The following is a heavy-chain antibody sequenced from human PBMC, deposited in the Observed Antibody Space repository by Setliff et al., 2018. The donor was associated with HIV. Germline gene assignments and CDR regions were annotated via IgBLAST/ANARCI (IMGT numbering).Heavy chain of an antibody. CDR2: IYTSGST. CDR1: GGSISSHY. J-gene: IGHJ4*02. Sequence: SETLSLTCTVSGGSISSHYWSWIRQPPGKGLEWIGHIYTSGSTNYNPSLKSRVTMSVGTSKNQFSLKLSSVTAADTAVYYCARCYYHFWSGYYFDYWGQGTLVTVSA. CDR3: ARCYYHFWSGYYFDY. D-gene: IGHD3-3*01. V-gene: IGHV4-4*08.